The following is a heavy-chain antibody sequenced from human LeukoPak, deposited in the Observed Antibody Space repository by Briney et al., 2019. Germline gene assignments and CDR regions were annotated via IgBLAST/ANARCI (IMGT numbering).Heavy chain of an antibody. CDR3: TTVVEMDTICGY. J-gene: IGHJ4*02. D-gene: IGHD5-24*01. Sequence: PGGPLRLSCAASGFTFSDYYMSWIRQAPGKGLEWVSYISSSGSTIYYAHSVKGRFTISRDNAKNSLYLQMNALKTEATAVFYWTTVVEMDTICGYWGQGTLVTVSS. V-gene: IGHV3-11*01. CDR1: GFTFSDYY. CDR2: ISSSGSTI.